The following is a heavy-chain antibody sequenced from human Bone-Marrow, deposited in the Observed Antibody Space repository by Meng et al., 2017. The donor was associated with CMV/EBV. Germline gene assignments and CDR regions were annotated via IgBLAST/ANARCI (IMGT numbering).Heavy chain of an antibody. D-gene: IGHD6-6*01. Sequence: QVQIPAAGPGLVEHSPTHTLTSDSSGDIVSGSGAAWNWMRQSPSRGREWLGRTYYRCKGNNDNAASMRSRNTIKPDTTKNHSSLQLSSVTPEATAVYYCARVEQLIFDYWGQGTLVTVSS. CDR3: ARVEQLIFDY. V-gene: IGHV6-1*01. CDR1: GDIVSGSGAA. J-gene: IGHJ4*02. CDR2: TYYRCKGNN.